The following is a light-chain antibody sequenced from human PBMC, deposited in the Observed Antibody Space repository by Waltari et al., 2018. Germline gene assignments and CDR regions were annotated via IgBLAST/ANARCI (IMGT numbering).Light chain of an antibody. CDR1: SSDVGATNF. Sequence: QSALTQPPSASGSPGQSVAISCTGTSSDVGATNFVSWYKHHPGRAPKLMLYEFSKRPSGVPDRFSGSKSGDTASLTVSGLQAEDEADYYCTSYADNNSPGFGGGTKLTVL. V-gene: IGLV2-8*01. CDR3: TSYADNNSPG. J-gene: IGLJ2*01. CDR2: EFS.